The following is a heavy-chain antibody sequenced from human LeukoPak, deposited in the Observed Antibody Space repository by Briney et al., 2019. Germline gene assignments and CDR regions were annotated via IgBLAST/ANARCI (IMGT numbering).Heavy chain of an antibody. J-gene: IGHJ3*02. CDR3: ARETDIVVVPAAMGAFDI. V-gene: IGHV3-30*01. D-gene: IGHD2-2*01. CDR1: GFTFSSYA. CDR2: ISYDGSNK. Sequence: GGSLRLSCAASGFTFSSYAVHWVRQAPGKGLEWVAVISYDGSNKYYADSVKGRFTISRDNSKNTLYLQMNSLRAEDTAVYYCARETDIVVVPAAMGAFDIWGQGTMVTVSS.